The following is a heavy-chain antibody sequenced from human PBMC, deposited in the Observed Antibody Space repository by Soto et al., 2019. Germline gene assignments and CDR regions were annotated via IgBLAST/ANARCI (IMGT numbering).Heavy chain of an antibody. J-gene: IGHJ5*02. CDR2: IYYSGST. CDR3: ARVRLHDYSNSPWFDP. D-gene: IGHD4-4*01. V-gene: IGHV4-59*01. CDR1: SASITSEQ. Sequence: SETLSLTCTVSSASITSEQRWTWVRQPPGKGLEWIGYIYYSGSTNYNPSLKSRVTISVDTSKNQFSLKLSSVTAADTAVYYCARVRLHDYSNSPWFDPWGQGTLVTVSS.